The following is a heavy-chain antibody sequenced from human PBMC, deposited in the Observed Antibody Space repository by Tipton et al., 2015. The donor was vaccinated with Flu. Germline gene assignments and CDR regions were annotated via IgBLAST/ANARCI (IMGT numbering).Heavy chain of an antibody. J-gene: IGHJ6*02. V-gene: IGHV3-30-3*01. Sequence: SLRLSCAASGFTFSSYAMHWVRQAPGKGLEWVAVISYDGSNKYYADSVKGRFTISRDNSKNTLYLQMNSLRAEDTAVYYCARDRYYTPGPMVRGVYYYYYGMDVWGQGTTVTVSS. D-gene: IGHD3-10*01. CDR2: ISYDGSNK. CDR1: GFTFSSYA. CDR3: ARDRYYTPGPMVRGVYYYYYGMDV.